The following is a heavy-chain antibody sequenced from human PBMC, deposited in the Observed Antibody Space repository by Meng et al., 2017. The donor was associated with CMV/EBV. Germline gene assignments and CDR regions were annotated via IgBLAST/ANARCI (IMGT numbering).Heavy chain of an antibody. V-gene: IGHV3-21*01. J-gene: IGHJ2*01. CDR2: ISSSSSYI. D-gene: IGHD2-2*01. CDR3: ARAVGETVVPAAASYFDL. Sequence: GESLKISCAASGFTFSSYSMNWVRQAPGKGLEWVSSISSSSSYIYYADSVKGRFTISRDNAKNSLYLQMNSLRAEDTAVYYCARAVGETVVPAAASYFDLWGRGTPVTVSS. CDR1: GFTFSSYS.